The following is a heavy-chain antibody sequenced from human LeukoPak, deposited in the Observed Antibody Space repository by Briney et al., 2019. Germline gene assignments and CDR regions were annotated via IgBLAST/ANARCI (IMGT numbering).Heavy chain of an antibody. V-gene: IGHV1-3*01. CDR2: INAGNGNT. Sequence: ASVTVSCKASGYTFTSYAMHWVRQAPGQRLEWMGWINAGNGNTKYSQKFQGRVTMTEDTSTDTAYMELSSLRSEDTAVYYCATTADLWGFDPWGQGTLVTVSS. CDR1: GYTFTSYA. D-gene: IGHD1/OR15-1a*01. J-gene: IGHJ5*02. CDR3: ATTADLWGFDP.